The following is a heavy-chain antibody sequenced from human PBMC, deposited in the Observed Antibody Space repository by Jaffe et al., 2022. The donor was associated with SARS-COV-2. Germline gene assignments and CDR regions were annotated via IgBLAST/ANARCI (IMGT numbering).Heavy chain of an antibody. CDR2: IYYSGST. CDR1: GGSIRSISYY. Sequence: QSQLQESGPGLVKPSETLSLTCSVSGGSIRSISYYWVWIRQPPGKGLEWIGTIYYSGSTYCNPSLKSRVTISADMSRDQFSLKLSSVTAADTAIYYCARASPEVGGYFDDWGQGTLVTVSS. J-gene: IGHJ4*02. CDR3: ARASPEVGGYFDD. V-gene: IGHV4-39*01.